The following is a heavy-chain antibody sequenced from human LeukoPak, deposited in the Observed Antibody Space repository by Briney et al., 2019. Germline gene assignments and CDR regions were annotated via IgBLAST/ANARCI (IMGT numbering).Heavy chain of an antibody. CDR1: GGTFNRYA. CDR2: IIPIIGTV. CDR3: ARQITMIEEGAFDI. J-gene: IGHJ3*02. D-gene: IGHD3-22*01. Sequence: SLKVSCKASGGTFNRYAISWVRQAPGQGLEWMGGIIPIIGTVNYAQKFQGRVTITADESTSTAYMELSSLRSEDTAVYYCARQITMIEEGAFDIWGQGTMVTVSS. V-gene: IGHV1-69*13.